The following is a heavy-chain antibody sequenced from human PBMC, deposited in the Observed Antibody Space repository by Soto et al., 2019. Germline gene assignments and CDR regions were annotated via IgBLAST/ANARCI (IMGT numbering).Heavy chain of an antibody. J-gene: IGHJ4*02. CDR1: GFTFSSYW. Sequence: EVQLVESGGGLVQPGGSLRLSCAASGFTFSSYWMHWVRQAPGKGLVWVSRINTDESSTNYADSVKGRFTISSDNAKNTLYMQMNSLRAEDTAVYYCAREGSGWYYFDYWGQGTLVTVSS. V-gene: IGHV3-74*01. CDR3: AREGSGWYYFDY. D-gene: IGHD6-19*01. CDR2: INTDESST.